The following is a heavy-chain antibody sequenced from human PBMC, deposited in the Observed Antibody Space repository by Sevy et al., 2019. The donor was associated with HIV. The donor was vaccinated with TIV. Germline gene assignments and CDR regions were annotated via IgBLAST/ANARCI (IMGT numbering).Heavy chain of an antibody. V-gene: IGHV1-24*01. J-gene: IGHJ6*02. CDR2: FGPEDGVT. CDR1: GYTLTKLP. CDR3: ATLDFWGENPFSGTDV. Sequence: ASVKVSCKVSGYTLTKLPMHWVRQAPGKGLEWMGGFGPEDGVTIYAQRFQGRVTMTEDTSTDTAYMELSSLRSEATAVYYCATLDFWGENPFSGTDVWGQGTTVTVSS. D-gene: IGHD3-3*01.